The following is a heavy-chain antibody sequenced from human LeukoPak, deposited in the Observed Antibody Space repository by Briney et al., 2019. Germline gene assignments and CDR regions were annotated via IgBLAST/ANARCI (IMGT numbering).Heavy chain of an antibody. J-gene: IGHJ6*02. CDR1: GFNFSSYR. V-gene: IGHV3-30*18. CDR3: AKDQGIAVAAKEGYYHYAMDA. CDR2: IPYDGSNK. D-gene: IGHD6-19*01. Sequence: GRSLRLLCAASGFNFSSYRMLWARHAPSKGLELVAVIPYDGSNKYYADSVKGRFTTSRDNSKNTLYLQMNSLRAEDTAVYYCAKDQGIAVAAKEGYYHYAMDAWGQGTTVTVSS.